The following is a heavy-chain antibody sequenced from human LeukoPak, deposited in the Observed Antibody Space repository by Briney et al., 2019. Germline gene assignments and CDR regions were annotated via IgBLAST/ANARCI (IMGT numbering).Heavy chain of an antibody. D-gene: IGHD3-10*01. V-gene: IGHV3-30*02. Sequence: GGSLRLSCAASGFTFSNYAMHWVRQAPGKGLEWAAFIRYDGSNKYYADSVKGRFTISRDNSKNTLYLQMNSLRPEDAAVYYCAKDTRGDYGWDFDYWGQGTLVTVSS. CDR2: IRYDGSNK. J-gene: IGHJ4*02. CDR1: GFTFSNYA. CDR3: AKDTRGDYGWDFDY.